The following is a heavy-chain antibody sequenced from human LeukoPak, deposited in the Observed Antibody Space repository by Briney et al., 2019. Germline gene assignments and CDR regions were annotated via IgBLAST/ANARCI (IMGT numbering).Heavy chain of an antibody. CDR1: GFTFTSSA. CDR2: IVVGSGNT. CDR3: AAGLVYDFTYGMDV. D-gene: IGHD3-3*01. V-gene: IGHV1-58*02. J-gene: IGHJ6*02. Sequence: GASVKVSCKASGFTFTSSAMQWVRQARGQRLEWIGWIVVGSGNTNYAQKFQERVTITRDMSTSTAYMELSNLRSEDTAVYYCAAGLVYDFTYGMDVWGQGTTVTVSS.